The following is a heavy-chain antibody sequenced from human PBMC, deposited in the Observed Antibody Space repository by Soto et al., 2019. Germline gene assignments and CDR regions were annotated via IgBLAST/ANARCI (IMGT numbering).Heavy chain of an antibody. V-gene: IGHV3-23*01. Sequence: EVQLLESGGGLVQPGGSLRLSCAASGFTFSSYAMSWVRQAPGKGLEWVSAISGSGGSTYYADSVKGRFTISRDNSKNTLYLQMNSLRAEDTAVYYCAKSEWTTTVTDDAFDIWGQGTMVTVSS. J-gene: IGHJ3*02. CDR1: GFTFSSYA. CDR3: AKSEWTTTVTDDAFDI. CDR2: ISGSGGST. D-gene: IGHD4-17*01.